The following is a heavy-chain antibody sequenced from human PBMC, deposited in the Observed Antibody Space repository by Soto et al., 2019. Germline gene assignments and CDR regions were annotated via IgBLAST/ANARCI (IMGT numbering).Heavy chain of an antibody. CDR1: GGSISSSSYY. Sequence: QLQLQESGPGLVKPSETLSLTCTVSGGSISSSSYYWGWIRQPPGKGLEWIGSIYYSGSTYYNPSLKSRVTISVDTSKNQFSLKLSSVTAADTAVYYCARRLASTRKVVPAAMWYFQHWGQGTLVTVSS. CDR3: ARRLASTRKVVPAAMWYFQH. V-gene: IGHV4-39*01. D-gene: IGHD2-2*01. J-gene: IGHJ1*01. CDR2: IYYSGST.